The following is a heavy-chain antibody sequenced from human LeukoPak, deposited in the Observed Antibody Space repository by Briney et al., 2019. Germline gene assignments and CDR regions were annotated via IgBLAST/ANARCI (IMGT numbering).Heavy chain of an antibody. CDR1: GFTFSSYW. V-gene: IGHV3-74*01. Sequence: PGGSLRLSCAASGFTFSSYWMHWVRQAPGKGLVWVSRINSDGSTTNYADSVKGRFTISRDNAKNTLYLQMNSLRAEDTAVYYCASRSLSGSSWNFALWGRGTLVTVSS. CDR2: INSDGSTT. J-gene: IGHJ2*01. D-gene: IGHD1-26*01. CDR3: ASRSLSGSSWNFAL.